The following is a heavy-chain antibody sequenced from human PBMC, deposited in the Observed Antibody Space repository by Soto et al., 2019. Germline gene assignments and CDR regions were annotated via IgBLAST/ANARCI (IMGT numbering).Heavy chain of an antibody. J-gene: IGHJ4*02. CDR2: ISGSGDST. CDR3: GRGSSSWYFGY. V-gene: IGHV3-23*01. Sequence: EVRLLESGGGLVQPGGSLRLSCAASGFTFSSYAMNWVRQAPGKGLEWVSVISGSGDSTYYAVSVKGRFTISRDNCKNTLYLKVNSLRAEDTAIYYCGRGSSSWYFGYWGQGTLVTVSS. CDR1: GFTFSSYA. D-gene: IGHD6-13*01.